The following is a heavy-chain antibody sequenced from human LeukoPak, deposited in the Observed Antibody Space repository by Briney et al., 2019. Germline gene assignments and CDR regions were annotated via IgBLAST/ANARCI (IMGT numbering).Heavy chain of an antibody. CDR3: ARRGYGTSGYFYGGAFDI. D-gene: IGHD3-22*01. V-gene: IGHV4-4*07. J-gene: IGHJ3*02. CDR2: IYTSGST. Sequence: SETLSLTCTVSGGSISSYYWSWIRQPAGKGLEWIGRIYTSGSTNYNPSLKSRVTISVDTSKNQFSLKLSSVTAADTAVYYCARRGYGTSGYFYGGAFDIWGQGTMVTVSS. CDR1: GGSISSYY.